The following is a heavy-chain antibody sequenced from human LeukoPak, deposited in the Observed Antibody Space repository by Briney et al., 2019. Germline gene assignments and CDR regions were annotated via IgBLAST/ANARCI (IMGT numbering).Heavy chain of an antibody. V-gene: IGHV3-48*02. CDR2: ISSSTTAI. CDR3: ARDVDSSSWYRLDS. D-gene: IGHD6-13*01. CDR1: GFTFSDSS. J-gene: IGHJ4*02. Sequence: GGSLRLSCAASGFTFSDSSMYWVRQAPGKGLEWVSYISSSTTAIRYAESVKGRFTISRDNAKNLVYLQMNSLRDDDTAVYYCARDVDSSSWYRLDSWGRGTLVTVSS.